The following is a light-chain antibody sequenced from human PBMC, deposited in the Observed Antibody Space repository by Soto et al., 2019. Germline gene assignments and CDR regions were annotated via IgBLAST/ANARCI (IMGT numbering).Light chain of an antibody. CDR3: QHYNSYSEA. CDR1: QTISSW. CDR2: KAS. V-gene: IGKV1-5*03. Sequence: STLSGSVGDRVTITCRASQTISSWLAWYQQKPGKAPKLLIYKASTLKSGVPSGFSGSGSGTEFTLTISSLQPDDFATYYCQHYNSYSEAFGQGTKVDIK. J-gene: IGKJ1*01.